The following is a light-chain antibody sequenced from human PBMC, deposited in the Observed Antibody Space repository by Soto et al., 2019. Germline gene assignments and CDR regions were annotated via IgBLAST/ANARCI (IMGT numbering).Light chain of an antibody. Sequence: AIQLTQSPSSLSASVGDRVTITCRASQAIAKDLGWYQQRPGTAPKLLIYAASTSQSGVPSRFSSSGSGTDFTLTISSLQPEDFATYYCLQEHDYPRTFGQGTKVEIK. J-gene: IGKJ2*01. V-gene: IGKV1-6*02. CDR1: QAIAKD. CDR3: LQEHDYPRT. CDR2: AAS.